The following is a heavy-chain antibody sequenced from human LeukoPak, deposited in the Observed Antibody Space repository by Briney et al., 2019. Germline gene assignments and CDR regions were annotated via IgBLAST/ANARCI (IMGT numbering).Heavy chain of an antibody. CDR2: ISGNSGAT. V-gene: IGHV3-23*01. CDR3: ARSIAVAGPPLDY. J-gene: IGHJ4*02. D-gene: IGHD6-19*01. CDR1: GFTFSSYP. Sequence: AGGSLRLSCATSGFTFSSYPMSWVRQAPGRGLEWVSVISGNSGATYYADSVKGRFTISRDNAKNSLYLQMNSLRAEDTAVYYCARSIAVAGPPLDYWGQGTLVTVSS.